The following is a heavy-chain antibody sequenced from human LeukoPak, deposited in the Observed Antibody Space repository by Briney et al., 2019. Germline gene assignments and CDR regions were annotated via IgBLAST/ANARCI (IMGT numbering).Heavy chain of an antibody. CDR1: GFTFSSYA. D-gene: IGHD3-10*01. J-gene: IGHJ6*02. V-gene: IGHV3-30-3*01. CDR3: AREFEAYYYGSGSSNYYYYGMDV. CDR2: ISYDGSNK. Sequence: GGSLRLSCAASGFTFSSYAMHWVRQAPGKGLEWVAVISYDGSNKYYADSVKGRFTISRDNSKNTLYLQMNSLRAEDTAVYYCAREFEAYYYGSGSSNYYYYGMDVWGQGTTVTVSS.